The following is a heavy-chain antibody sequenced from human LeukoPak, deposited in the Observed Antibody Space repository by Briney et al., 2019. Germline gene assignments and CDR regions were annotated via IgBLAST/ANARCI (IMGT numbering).Heavy chain of an antibody. Sequence: GGSLRLSCAASGFTFSSYGMPWVRQAPGKGLEWVAVIWYDGSNKYYADSVKGRFTISRDNSKNTLYLQMNSLRAEDTAVYYCASIRYYDFWSGYRDAFDIWGQGTMVTVSS. CDR1: GFTFSSYG. V-gene: IGHV3-33*01. CDR3: ASIRYYDFWSGYRDAFDI. CDR2: IWYDGSNK. D-gene: IGHD3-3*01. J-gene: IGHJ3*02.